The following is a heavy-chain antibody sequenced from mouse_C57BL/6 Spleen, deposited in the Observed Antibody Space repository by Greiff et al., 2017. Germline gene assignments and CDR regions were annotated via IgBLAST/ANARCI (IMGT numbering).Heavy chain of an antibody. CDR3: ARPLYGNYGGVDY. D-gene: IGHD2-1*01. V-gene: IGHV1-42*01. CDR2: INPSTGGT. CDR1: GYSFTGYY. J-gene: IGHJ2*01. Sequence: VQLQQSGPELVKPGASVKISCKASGYSFTGYYMNWVKQSPEKSLEWIGEINPSTGGTTYNQKFKAKATLTVDKSSSTAYMQLKSLTSEDSAVYYCARPLYGNYGGVDYWGQGTTLTVSS.